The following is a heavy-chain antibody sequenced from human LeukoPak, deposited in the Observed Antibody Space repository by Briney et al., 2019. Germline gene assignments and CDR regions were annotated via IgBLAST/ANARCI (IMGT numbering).Heavy chain of an antibody. CDR3: ARERGATMGYYYGMDV. J-gene: IGHJ6*04. CDR1: GGSISSYY. Sequence: PSETLSLTCTVSGGSISSYYWSWIRQPPGKGLEWIGYIYYSGSTNYNPSLKSRVTISVDTSKNQFSLKLSSVTAADTAVYYCARERGATMGYYYGMDVWGKGTTVTVSS. D-gene: IGHD5-12*01. V-gene: IGHV4-59*01. CDR2: IYYSGST.